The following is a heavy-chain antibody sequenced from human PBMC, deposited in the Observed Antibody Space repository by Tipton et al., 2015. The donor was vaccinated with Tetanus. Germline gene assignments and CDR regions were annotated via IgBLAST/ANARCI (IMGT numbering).Heavy chain of an antibody. CDR1: GASISSGGYY. J-gene: IGHJ4*02. CDR3: ARDRGRESYGFGGYCDY. D-gene: IGHD3-16*02. V-gene: IGHV4-31*03. Sequence: TLSLTCSVSGASISSGGYYWSWVRQHPEKGLEWIGYVYYSGSNSYYNPSLKSRVTVSLDTSKNQFFLKLRSVTAADTAVYFCARDRGRESYGFGGYCDYWRQGRLVTVSS. CDR2: VYYSGSNS.